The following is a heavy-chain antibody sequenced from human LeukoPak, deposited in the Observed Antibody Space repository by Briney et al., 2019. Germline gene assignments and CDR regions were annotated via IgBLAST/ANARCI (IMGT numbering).Heavy chain of an antibody. Sequence: SETLSLTCTVSGGSISSSSYYWGWIRQPPGKGLEWIGSIYYSGSTYYNPSLKSRVTISVDTSNNPFSLKLSSVTAADTAVYYCARHSGYYHYFDYWGQGTLVTVSS. CDR1: GGSISSSSYY. D-gene: IGHD3-22*01. V-gene: IGHV4-39*01. CDR3: ARHSGYYHYFDY. CDR2: IYYSGST. J-gene: IGHJ4*02.